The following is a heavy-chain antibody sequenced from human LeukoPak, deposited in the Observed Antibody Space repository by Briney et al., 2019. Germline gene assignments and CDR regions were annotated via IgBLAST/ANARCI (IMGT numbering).Heavy chain of an antibody. Sequence: PSETLSLTCTVSGGSISSYYWNWIRQPPGKGLEWIGYIYYSGSTNYNPSLKSRVTISVDTSKNQFSLKLSSVTAADTAVYYCARDGINYYDSSGFFDYWGQGTLVTVSS. V-gene: IGHV4-59*12. J-gene: IGHJ4*02. CDR2: IYYSGST. CDR3: ARDGINYYDSSGFFDY. D-gene: IGHD3-22*01. CDR1: GGSISSYY.